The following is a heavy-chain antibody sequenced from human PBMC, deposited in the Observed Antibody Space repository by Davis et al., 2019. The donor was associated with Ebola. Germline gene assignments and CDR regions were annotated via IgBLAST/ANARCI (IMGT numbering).Heavy chain of an antibody. CDR3: ARVESTVTASWFDP. Sequence: MPGGSLRLSCTVSGGSISSYYWSWIRQPPGKGLEWIGYIYYSGSTNYNPSLKSRVTISVDTSKNQFSLKLSSVTAADTAVYYCARVESTVTASWFDPWGQGTLVTVSS. V-gene: IGHV4-59*01. J-gene: IGHJ5*02. CDR2: IYYSGST. CDR1: GGSISSYY. D-gene: IGHD4-17*01.